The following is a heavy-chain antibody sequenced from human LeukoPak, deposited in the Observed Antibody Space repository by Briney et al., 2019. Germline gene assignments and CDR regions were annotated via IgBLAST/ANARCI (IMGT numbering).Heavy chain of an antibody. J-gene: IGHJ3*02. D-gene: IGHD6-6*01. V-gene: IGHV3-74*01. CDR2: VNRDGTST. Sequence: PGGSLRLSCAATSAFTFSTSWMHWVRQAPGKGLEWVSRVNRDGTSTGYADSVKGRFTISRDNAKNSLYLQVISLRAEDTAVYYCARGPSIAARYDAFDIWGQGTMVTVSS. CDR3: ARGPSIAARYDAFDI. CDR1: AFTFSTSW.